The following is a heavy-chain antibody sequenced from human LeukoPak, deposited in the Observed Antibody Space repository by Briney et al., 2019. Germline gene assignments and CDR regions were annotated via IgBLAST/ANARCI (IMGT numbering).Heavy chain of an antibody. Sequence: GESLKISCKGSGYSFTSYWIAWVRQMPGKGLEWMGIIYPGDSESRYSPSFQGQVTISADRSISTAYLQWSSLKASDTAMYYCARSAMVRGVIGEDDYWGQGTLVTVSS. CDR3: ARSAMVRGVIGEDDY. J-gene: IGHJ4*02. D-gene: IGHD3-10*01. CDR2: IYPGDSES. CDR1: GYSFTSYW. V-gene: IGHV5-51*03.